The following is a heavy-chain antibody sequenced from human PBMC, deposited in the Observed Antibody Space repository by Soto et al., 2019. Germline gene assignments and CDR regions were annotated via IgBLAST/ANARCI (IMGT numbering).Heavy chain of an antibody. CDR2: ISSSSSYI. CDR1: EFTFSSYV. D-gene: IGHD3-22*01. V-gene: IGHV3-21*01. J-gene: IGHJ4*02. CDR3: ARAPYYYDSSGYWAY. Sequence: GGPLRLSCAASEFTFSSYVMNWVRQAPGKGLEWVSSISSSSSYIYYADSVKGRFTISRDNAKNSLYLQMNSLRAEDTAVYYCARAPYYYDSSGYWAYWGQGTLVTVSS.